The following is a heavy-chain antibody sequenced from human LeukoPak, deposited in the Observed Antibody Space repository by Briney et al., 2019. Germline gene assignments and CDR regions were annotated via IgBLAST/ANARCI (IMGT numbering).Heavy chain of an antibody. Sequence: GGSLRLSCAASGFTFSSYSMNWVRQAPGKGLEWVSSISSSSSYIYYADSVKGRFTISRDNAKNSLYLQMNSLRAEDTAVYYCARGGRLLWFGESIDYWGQGTLSPSPQ. V-gene: IGHV3-21*01. J-gene: IGHJ4*02. CDR3: ARGGRLLWFGESIDY. D-gene: IGHD3-10*01. CDR1: GFTFSSYS. CDR2: ISSSSSYI.